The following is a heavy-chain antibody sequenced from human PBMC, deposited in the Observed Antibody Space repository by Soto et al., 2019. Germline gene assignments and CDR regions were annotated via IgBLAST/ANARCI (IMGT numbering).Heavy chain of an antibody. CDR2: INPSSGET. J-gene: IGHJ5*02. CDR3: ARDWYPRFDP. V-gene: IGHV1-18*01. Sequence: QIQLVQSGPEVKKPGASVKVSCKASGYTFSTYGITWVRQAPGQGLEWMGWINPSSGETNYGQNFQGRVTVTTDTAVTTAYLELRNPRSDDTAAYYCARDWYPRFDPWGQGTLVTVSS. CDR1: GYTFSTYG. D-gene: IGHD6-13*01.